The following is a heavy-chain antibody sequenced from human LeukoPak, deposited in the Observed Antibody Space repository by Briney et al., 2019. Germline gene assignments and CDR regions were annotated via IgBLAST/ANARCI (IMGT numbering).Heavy chain of an antibody. CDR2: IYPGDSDT. D-gene: IGHD1-26*01. Sequence: GESLKISCKGSGYSFTRYWIGWVRQMPGKGLEWMGIIYPGDSDTRYSPSFQGQVTIPADKSISTAYLQWSSLKASDTAMYYCARHKGVGATTRNAFDIWGQGTMVTVSS. J-gene: IGHJ3*02. CDR3: ARHKGVGATTRNAFDI. V-gene: IGHV5-51*01. CDR1: GYSFTRYW.